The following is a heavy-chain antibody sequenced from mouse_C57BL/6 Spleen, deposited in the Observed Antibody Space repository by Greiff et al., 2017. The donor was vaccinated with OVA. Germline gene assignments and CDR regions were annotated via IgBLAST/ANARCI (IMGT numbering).Heavy chain of an antibody. CDR2: IYPGGGYT. V-gene: IGHV1-63*01. J-gene: IGHJ2*01. Sequence: QVQLKESGAELVRPGTSVKMSCKASGYTFTNYWIGWAKQRPGHGLEWIGDIYPGGGYTNYNEKFKGKATLTADKSSSTAYMQFSSLTSEDSAIYYCARLEGPGYFDYWGQGTTLTVSS. CDR1: GYTFTNYW. CDR3: ARLEGPGYFDY.